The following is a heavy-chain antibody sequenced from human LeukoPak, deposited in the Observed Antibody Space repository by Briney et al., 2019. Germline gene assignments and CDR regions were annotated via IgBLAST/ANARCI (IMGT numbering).Heavy chain of an antibody. J-gene: IGHJ4*02. CDR2: INSDGSST. D-gene: IGHD3-16*01. CDR1: GFTFSSYW. CDR3: ARERGGYYEKNGYSDY. Sequence: GGSLRLSCAASGFTFSSYWMHWVRQAPGKGLVWVSRINSDGSSTSYADSVKGRFTISRDNAKNTLYLQMNSLRAEDTAVYYCARERGGYYEKNGYSDYWGQGTLVTVSS. V-gene: IGHV3-74*01.